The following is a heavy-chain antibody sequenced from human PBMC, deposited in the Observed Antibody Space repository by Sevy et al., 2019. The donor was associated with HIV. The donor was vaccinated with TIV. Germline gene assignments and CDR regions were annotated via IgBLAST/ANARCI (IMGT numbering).Heavy chain of an antibody. CDR1: GGSFSGYY. V-gene: IGHV4-34*01. CDR2: INHSGST. CDR3: ARGRIAVAGTWGWFDP. Sequence: SETLSLTCAVYGGSFSGYYWSWIRQPPGKGLEWIGEINHSGSTNYNPSLKSRVTISVDTSKNQFSLKLSSVTAADTAVYYCARGRIAVAGTWGWFDPWGQRTLVTASS. J-gene: IGHJ5*02. D-gene: IGHD6-19*01.